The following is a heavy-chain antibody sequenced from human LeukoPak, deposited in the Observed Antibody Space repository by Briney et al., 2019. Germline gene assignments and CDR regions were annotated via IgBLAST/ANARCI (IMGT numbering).Heavy chain of an antibody. V-gene: IGHV3-9*03. CDR3: AKDIYPDIAVAGD. Sequence: GGSLRLSCAAAGFTFDDYAMHWVRQAPGKGLEWVSGISWNSGSIGYADSVKGRFTISKDNAKNSLYLQMNSLRAEDMALYYCAKDIYPDIAVAGDWGQGTLVTVSS. J-gene: IGHJ4*02. D-gene: IGHD6-19*01. CDR1: GFTFDDYA. CDR2: ISWNSGSI.